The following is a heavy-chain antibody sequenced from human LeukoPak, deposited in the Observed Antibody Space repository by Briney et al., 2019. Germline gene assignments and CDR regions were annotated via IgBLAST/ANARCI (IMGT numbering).Heavy chain of an antibody. CDR1: GFTFSSYG. D-gene: IGHD2-2*01. J-gene: IGHJ6*02. CDR3: AKDLVPAAPAYYGMDV. Sequence: GGSLRLSCAASGFTFSSYGMHWVRQAPGKGLEWVAVISYDGSNKYYADSVKGRFTISRDNSKNTLYLQMNSLRAGDTAVYYCAKDLVPAAPAYYGMDVWGQGTTVTVSS. CDR2: ISYDGSNK. V-gene: IGHV3-30*18.